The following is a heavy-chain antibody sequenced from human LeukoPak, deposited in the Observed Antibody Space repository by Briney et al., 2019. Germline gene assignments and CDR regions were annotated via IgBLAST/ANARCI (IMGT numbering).Heavy chain of an antibody. CDR1: RFYFSTYD. J-gene: IGHJ4*02. D-gene: IGHD5-12*01. CDR3: ASAHGGSGYDRPFDY. Sequence: GGSLRLSCTASRFYFSTYDMNWVRQAPGKGLEWISYIDSSASTTYYAGSVQGRFTISRDNAKNSLYLQMRSLRVEDTAFYYCASAHGGSGYDRPFDYWGQGTLVTVSS. V-gene: IGHV3-48*03. CDR2: IDSSASTT.